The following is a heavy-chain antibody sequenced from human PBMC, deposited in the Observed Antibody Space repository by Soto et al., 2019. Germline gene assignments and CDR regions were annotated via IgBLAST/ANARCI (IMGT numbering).Heavy chain of an antibody. V-gene: IGHV4-59*01. D-gene: IGHD5-12*01. CDR3: ASQSIIQAYDAFDI. J-gene: IGHJ3*02. CDR1: GGSISSYY. CDR2: IYYSGST. Sequence: QVQLQESGPGLVKPSETLSLTCTVSGGSISSYYWSWIRQPPGKGLEWIGYIYYSGSTNYNPSLKSRVTISVDTSKNQFSLKLSSVTAADTAVYYCASQSIIQAYDAFDIWGQGTMVTVSS.